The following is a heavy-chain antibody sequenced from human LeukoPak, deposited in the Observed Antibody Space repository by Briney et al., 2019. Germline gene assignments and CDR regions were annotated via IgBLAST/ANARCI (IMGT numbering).Heavy chain of an antibody. CDR1: GFTFSSYW. Sequence: GESLRLSCAASGFTFSSYWMSWVRQAPGKGLEWVANIKQDGSEKYYVDSVKGRFTISRDNAKNSLYLQMNSLRADDTAVYYCARDQAYSSGYYFPPGYYMDVWGKGTTVTISS. CDR3: ARDQAYSSGYYFPPGYYMDV. CDR2: IKQDGSEK. J-gene: IGHJ6*03. V-gene: IGHV3-7*01. D-gene: IGHD3-22*01.